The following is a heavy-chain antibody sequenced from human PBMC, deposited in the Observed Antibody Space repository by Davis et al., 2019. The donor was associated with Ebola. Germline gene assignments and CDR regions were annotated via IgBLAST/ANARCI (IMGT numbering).Heavy chain of an antibody. D-gene: IGHD3-22*01. V-gene: IGHV3-30*02. CDR2: IWYDGSNK. J-gene: IGHJ4*02. CDR3: AKDSSGYKDY. CDR1: GFTVSSNY. Sequence: GESLKISCAASGFTVSSNYMSWVRQAPGKGLEWVAVIWYDGSNKYYADSVKGRFTISRDNSKNTLYLQMNSLRAEDTAVYYCAKDSSGYKDYWGQGTLVTVSS.